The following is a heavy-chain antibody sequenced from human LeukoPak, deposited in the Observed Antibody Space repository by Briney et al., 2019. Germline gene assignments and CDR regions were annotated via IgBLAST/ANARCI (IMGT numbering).Heavy chain of an antibody. CDR3: ASRKELLGWYYFDY. V-gene: IGHV3-21*01. CDR1: GFTFSSYS. CDR2: ISSSSSYI. Sequence: PGGSLRLSCAASGFTFSSYSMNCVRQAPGKGLEWVSSISSSSSYIYYADSVKGRFTISRDNAKNSLYLQMNSLRAEDTAVYYCASRKELLGWYYFDYWGQGTLVTVSS. J-gene: IGHJ4*02. D-gene: IGHD1-26*01.